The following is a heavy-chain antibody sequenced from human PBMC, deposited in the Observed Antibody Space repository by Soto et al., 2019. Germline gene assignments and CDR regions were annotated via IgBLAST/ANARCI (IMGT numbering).Heavy chain of an antibody. CDR1: GGSISSGDYY. D-gene: IGHD6-6*01. CDR2: IYYSGST. Sequence: SETLSLTCTVSGGSISSGDYYWSWIRHPPGKGLEWIGYIYYSGSTYYNPSLKSRVTISVDTSKNQFSLKLSSVTAADTAVYYCASYSSSSKYFDYWGQGTLVTVSS. J-gene: IGHJ4*02. CDR3: ASYSSSSKYFDY. V-gene: IGHV4-30-4*01.